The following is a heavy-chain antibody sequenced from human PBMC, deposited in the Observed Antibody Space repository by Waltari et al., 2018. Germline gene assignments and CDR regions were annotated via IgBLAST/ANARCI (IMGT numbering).Heavy chain of an antibody. J-gene: IGHJ4*02. CDR1: GGSISSYY. Sequence: QVQLQESGPGLVKPSETLSLTCTVSGGSISSYYWSWIRQPPGKGLEWIGYIYYSGSTNYNPALKSRVTISVDTSKNQFSLKLSSVTAADTAVYYCARSWYSSSFYFDYWGQGTLVSV. CDR3: ARSWYSSSFYFDY. D-gene: IGHD6-6*01. CDR2: IYYSGST. V-gene: IGHV4-59*08.